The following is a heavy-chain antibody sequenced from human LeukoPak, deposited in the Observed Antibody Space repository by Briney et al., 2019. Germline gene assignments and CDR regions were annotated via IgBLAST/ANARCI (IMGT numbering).Heavy chain of an antibody. D-gene: IGHD7-27*01. CDR3: AKIPNWGSYYFDY. V-gene: IGHV3-48*01. CDR1: GFTFSSYS. Sequence: PGGSLRLSCAASGFTFSSYSMNWVRQAPGKGLEWVSYISSSSSSIYYADSVKGRFTISRDNSKNTLYLQMNSLRAEDTAVYYCAKIPNWGSYYFDYWAREPWSPSPQ. CDR2: ISSSSSSI. J-gene: IGHJ4*02.